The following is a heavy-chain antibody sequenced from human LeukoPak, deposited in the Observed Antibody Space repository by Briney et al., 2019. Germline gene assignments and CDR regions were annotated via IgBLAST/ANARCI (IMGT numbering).Heavy chain of an antibody. V-gene: IGHV4-39*01. J-gene: IGHJ6*03. CDR3: ARSLIYYYYYMDV. CDR2: IYYSGST. Sequence: PSETLSLTCTVSVGSISSSSYYLSGIRQPPGKGLEWIGSIYYSGSTYYNPSLKSRVTISVDTSKNQFSLKLSSVTAADTAVYYCARSLIYYYYYMDVWGKGTTVTVSS. CDR1: VGSISSSSYY.